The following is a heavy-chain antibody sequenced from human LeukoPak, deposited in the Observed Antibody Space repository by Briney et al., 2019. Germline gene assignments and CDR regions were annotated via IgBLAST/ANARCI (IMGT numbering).Heavy chain of an antibody. D-gene: IGHD6-13*01. J-gene: IGHJ3*01. CDR2: IKEDGSDK. V-gene: IGHV3-7*01. CDR1: GFTFSDYW. Sequence: PGGSLRLSCAVSGFTFSDYWMTWVRQAPGRGLEWVANIKEDGSDKQYVDSVQGRFTISRDNAENSLYLQMNSLRAEDTAVYYCARLDAYSSSRYQGYVWGQGTMVTVSS. CDR3: ARLDAYSSSRYQGYV.